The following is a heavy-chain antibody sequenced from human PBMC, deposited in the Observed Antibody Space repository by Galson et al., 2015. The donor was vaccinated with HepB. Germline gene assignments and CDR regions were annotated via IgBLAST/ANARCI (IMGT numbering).Heavy chain of an antibody. CDR1: GGSISNTNW. V-gene: IGHV4-4*02. CDR2: IYHSGST. CDR3: ASARGYSYGYGDYYYGMDV. D-gene: IGHD5-18*01. J-gene: IGHJ6*02. Sequence: SETLSLTCAVSGGSISNTNWWNWVRQSPGKGLEWIGEIYHSGSTNYNPSLKSRVTISVDKSKSQFSLKLSSVTAADTAVYYCASARGYSYGYGDYYYGMDVWGQGTTVTVSS.